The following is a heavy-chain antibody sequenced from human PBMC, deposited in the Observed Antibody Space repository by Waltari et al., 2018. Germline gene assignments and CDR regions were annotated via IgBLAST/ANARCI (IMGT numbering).Heavy chain of an antibody. CDR1: GYTFTGHF. Sequence: HVQLVQSGDEVKTPGASVMVSCTASGYTFTGHFMHWGRQPPGQGLEWMGRINRNSGGTNYAQKFQGRVTMTRDTAISTAYMELSRLRSDDTAVYYCARGGYSYVAWYFDYWGQGTLVTVSS. CDR2: INRNSGGT. CDR3: ARGGYSYVAWYFDY. J-gene: IGHJ4*02. D-gene: IGHD5-18*01. V-gene: IGHV1-2*06.